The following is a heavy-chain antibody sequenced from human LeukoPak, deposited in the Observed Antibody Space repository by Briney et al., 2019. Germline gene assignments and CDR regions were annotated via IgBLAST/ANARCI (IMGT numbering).Heavy chain of an antibody. Sequence: PGGSLRLSCAVSGFTFSTYSMNWVRQAPGKGLEWISFIRHDSSDIYYADSVKGRFTISRDNARDSLYLQMNSLRAEDTAIYYCARSIPYGTTWYGRSDYWGQGTLVTVSS. CDR2: IRHDSSDI. CDR1: GFTFSTYS. CDR3: ARSIPYGTTWYGRSDY. V-gene: IGHV3-48*01. D-gene: IGHD6-13*01. J-gene: IGHJ4*02.